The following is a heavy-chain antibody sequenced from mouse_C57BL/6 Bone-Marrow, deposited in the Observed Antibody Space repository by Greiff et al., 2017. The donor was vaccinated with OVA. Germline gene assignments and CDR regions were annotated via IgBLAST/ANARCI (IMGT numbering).Heavy chain of an antibody. J-gene: IGHJ1*03. CDR1: GYTFTDYY. Sequence: EVQLQQSGPELVKPGASVKISCKASGYTFTDYYMNWVKQSHGKSLEWIGDINPNNGGTSYNQKFKGKATLTVDKSSSTAYMELRSLTSEDSAVYYCARRYYGSSYYWYFEVWGTGTTVTVSS. CDR3: ARRYYGSSYYWYFEV. D-gene: IGHD1-1*01. CDR2: INPNNGGT. V-gene: IGHV1-26*01.